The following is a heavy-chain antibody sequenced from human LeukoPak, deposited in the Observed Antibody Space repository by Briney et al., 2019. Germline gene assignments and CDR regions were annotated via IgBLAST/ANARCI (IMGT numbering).Heavy chain of an antibody. CDR3: ARGRVGGSY. D-gene: IGHD1-26*01. CDR2: VSYSGST. CDR1: GASISSYY. Sequence: SETLSLTCTVSGASISSYYWSWIRQPPGKGLESIGYVSYSGSTNYNPSLKSRVTISVDTSKNQISLKLSSVTTADTAVYYCARGRVGGSYWGQGTLVTVSS. V-gene: IGHV4-59*01. J-gene: IGHJ4*02.